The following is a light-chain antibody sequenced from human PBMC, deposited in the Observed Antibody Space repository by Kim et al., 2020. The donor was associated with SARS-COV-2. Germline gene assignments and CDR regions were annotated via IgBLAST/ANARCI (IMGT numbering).Light chain of an antibody. Sequence: DIQLTQSPSFLSASVGDRVTITCRASQGISSYLAWYQQKPGKAPKLLIYAASTLQSGVPSRFSGSGSGTEFTLTISSLQPVDFATYYCQQLNSYPRLTFGGGTKVDIK. V-gene: IGKV1-9*01. J-gene: IGKJ4*01. CDR3: QQLNSYPRLT. CDR1: QGISSY. CDR2: AAS.